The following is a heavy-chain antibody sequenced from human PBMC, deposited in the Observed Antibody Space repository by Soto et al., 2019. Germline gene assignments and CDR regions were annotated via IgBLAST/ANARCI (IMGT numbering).Heavy chain of an antibody. CDR2: MNPNSGNT. Sequence: ASVKVSCKASGYTFTSYDINWVRQATGQGLEWMGWMNPNSGNTGYAQKFQGRVTMTRNTLYLQMNSLRAEDTAVYYCAAPWIQLWFLYYWGQGTLVTVSS. CDR1: GYTFTSYD. D-gene: IGHD5-18*01. J-gene: IGHJ4*02. V-gene: IGHV1-8*01. CDR3: AAPWIQLWFLYY.